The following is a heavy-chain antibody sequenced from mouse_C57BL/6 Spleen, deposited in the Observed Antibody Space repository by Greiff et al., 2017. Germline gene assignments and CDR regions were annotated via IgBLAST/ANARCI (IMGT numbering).Heavy chain of an antibody. CDR3: ARETVGDY. V-gene: IGHV1-82*01. CDR2: IYPGDGDT. CDR1: GYAFSSSW. Sequence: QVQLQQSGPELVKPGASVKISCKASGYAFSSSWMNWVKQRPGKGLEWIGRIYPGDGDTNYNGKFKGKATLTADKTSSTAYMQLSSLTSEDSAVYFCARETVGDYWGQGTLVTVSA. D-gene: IGHD1-1*01. J-gene: IGHJ3*01.